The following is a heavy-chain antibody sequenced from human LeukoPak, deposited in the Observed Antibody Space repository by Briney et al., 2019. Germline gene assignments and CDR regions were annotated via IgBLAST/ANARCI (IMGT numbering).Heavy chain of an antibody. V-gene: IGHV4-61*02. D-gene: IGHD6-19*01. CDR1: GGSISSGSYY. CDR3: ARHGEEGRGWYNY. J-gene: IGHJ4*02. Sequence: PSENLSLTCTVSGGSISSGSYYWSWIRQPAGKGLEWIGRIYTSGSTNYNPSLKSRVTISVDTSKNQFSLKLSSVTAADTAVYYCARHGEEGRGWYNYWGQGTLVTVSS. CDR2: IYTSGST.